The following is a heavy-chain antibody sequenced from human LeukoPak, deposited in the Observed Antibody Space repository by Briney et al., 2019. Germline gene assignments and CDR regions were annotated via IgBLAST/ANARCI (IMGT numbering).Heavy chain of an antibody. V-gene: IGHV5-10-1*01. D-gene: IGHD3-10*01. J-gene: IGHJ5*02. Sequence: GESLKISCKGSGYSFTSYWISWVRQMPGKGLEWMGRIDPSDSYTNYSPSFQGHVTISADKSISTAYLQWSSLKASDTAMYYCARSMVRGVIPYNWFDPWGQGTLVTVSS. CDR2: IDPSDSYT. CDR1: GYSFTSYW. CDR3: ARSMVRGVIPYNWFDP.